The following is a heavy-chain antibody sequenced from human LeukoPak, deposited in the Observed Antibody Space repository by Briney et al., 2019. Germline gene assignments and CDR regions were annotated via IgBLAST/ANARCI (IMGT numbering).Heavy chain of an antibody. CDR3: AREVFFDI. J-gene: IGHJ3*02. Sequence: GGSLRLSCAASGFTVSTYSMDWARQAPGKGLEWVSSISSSGSYIYYADSVKGRFTISRDNAQNSLYLQMNSLRAEDTSVYYCAREVFFDIWGRGTMVTVSS. D-gene: IGHD3-10*01. CDR1: GFTVSTYS. V-gene: IGHV3-21*01. CDR2: ISSSGSYI.